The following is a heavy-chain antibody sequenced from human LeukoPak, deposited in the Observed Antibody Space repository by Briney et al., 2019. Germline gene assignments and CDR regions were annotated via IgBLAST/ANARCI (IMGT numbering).Heavy chain of an antibody. Sequence: SVKVSCTASGGTFSSYAISWVRQAPGRGLEWMGGIIPIFGTANYAQKFQGRVTITADESTSTAYMELSSLRSEDTAVYYCAREPSPALEDYGDYPWGQGTLVTVFS. D-gene: IGHD4-17*01. J-gene: IGHJ5*02. CDR3: AREPSPALEDYGDYP. CDR1: GGTFSSYA. CDR2: IIPIFGTA. V-gene: IGHV1-69*13.